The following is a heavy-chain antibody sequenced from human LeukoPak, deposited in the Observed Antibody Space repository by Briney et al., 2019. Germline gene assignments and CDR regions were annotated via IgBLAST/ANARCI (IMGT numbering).Heavy chain of an antibody. Sequence: GASVKVSCKVSGYTLIELSMHWVRQAPGKGLEWMGGFDPEDGETIYAQKFQGRVTMTEDTSTDTAYMELSSLRSEDTAVYYCATGEPNCGTTYCRIRHYYYMDVWGKGTTVPSP. V-gene: IGHV1-24*01. D-gene: IGHD2-21*01. CDR2: FDPEDGET. CDR3: ATGEPNCGTTYCRIRHYYYMDV. CDR1: GYTLIELS. J-gene: IGHJ6*03.